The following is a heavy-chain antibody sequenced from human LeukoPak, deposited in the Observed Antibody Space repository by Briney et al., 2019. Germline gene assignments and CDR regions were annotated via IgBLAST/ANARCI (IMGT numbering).Heavy chain of an antibody. CDR2: ISGSGGST. V-gene: IGHV3-23*01. CDR1: GFTFSSYA. Sequence: GGSLRLSCAASGFTFSSYAMSWVRQAPGKGLEWVSAISGSGGSTYYADSVKGRFTISRDNSKNTLYLQMNSLRAEDTAVYYCARDGASSGWMNGVDYWGQGTLVTVSS. CDR3: ARDGASSGWMNGVDY. J-gene: IGHJ4*02. D-gene: IGHD6-19*01.